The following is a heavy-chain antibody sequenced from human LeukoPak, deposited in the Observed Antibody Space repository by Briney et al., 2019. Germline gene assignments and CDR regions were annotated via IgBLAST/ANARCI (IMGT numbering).Heavy chain of an antibody. D-gene: IGHD5-18*01. CDR3: ARDPSYILPGYSYGEPLDC. CDR1: GYSFTSYG. Sequence: GASVKVSCKPSGYSFTSYGIGCVRQAPGQGLEWMGCINPNSGGTNYAQKFQGRVTMPRDTSISTAYMEMSRLRSDDTAVYYCARDPSYILPGYSYGEPLDCWGQGTLVTVSS. CDR2: INPNSGGT. V-gene: IGHV1-2*02. J-gene: IGHJ4*02.